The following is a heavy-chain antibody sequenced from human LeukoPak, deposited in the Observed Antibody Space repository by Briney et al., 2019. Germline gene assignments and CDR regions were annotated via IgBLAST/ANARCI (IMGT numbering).Heavy chain of an antibody. CDR1: GGSISSYY. Sequence: PSETLSLTCTVSGGSISSYYWSWIREPPGKGLEWIGNIYYSGSTNYNPSLKSRVTISVDTSKNQFSLKLSSLTAADTAVYYCARGSWPYYYDYWGQGTLVTVSS. J-gene: IGHJ4*02. CDR3: ARGSWPYYYDY. CDR2: IYYSGST. V-gene: IGHV4-59*12.